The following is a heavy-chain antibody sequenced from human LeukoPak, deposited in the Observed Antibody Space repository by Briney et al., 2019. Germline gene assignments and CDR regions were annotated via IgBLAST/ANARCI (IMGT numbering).Heavy chain of an antibody. V-gene: IGHV3-30*18. CDR2: ISYDGSNK. CDR1: GFTFISYG. J-gene: IGHJ4*02. CDR3: AKYGVVARPHYLDY. D-gene: IGHD3-22*01. Sequence: GRSLRLSCADSGFTFISYGMHWVRQAPGKGLEWVAVISYDGSNKYYADSVKGRFTISRDNSKNTLYLQMSSLRGDDTAVYYCAKYGVVARPHYLDYWGQGTLVTVSS.